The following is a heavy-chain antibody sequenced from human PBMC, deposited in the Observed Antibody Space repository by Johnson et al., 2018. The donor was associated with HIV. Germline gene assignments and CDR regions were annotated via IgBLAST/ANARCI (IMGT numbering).Heavy chain of an antibody. D-gene: IGHD6-19*01. Sequence: QVQLVESGGDLIKPGGSLRLSCATSNFTFKDYYMNWIRQAPGKGLEWISYISGSGFDTFYADSVKGRFIIFRDNSKNLTNLQMNGLSDEDTADYYCVRDQGSGWPTNAFDIWGRGTRVTVSS. CDR1: NFTFKDYY. J-gene: IGHJ3*02. CDR2: ISGSGFDT. CDR3: VRDQGSGWPTNAFDI. V-gene: IGHV3-11*06.